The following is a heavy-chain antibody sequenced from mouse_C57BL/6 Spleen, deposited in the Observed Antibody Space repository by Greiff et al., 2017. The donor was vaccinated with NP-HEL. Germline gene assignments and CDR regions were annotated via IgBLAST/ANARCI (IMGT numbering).Heavy chain of an antibody. CDR3: TPYGSSYGWYFDV. J-gene: IGHJ1*03. CDR1: GFNIKDDY. V-gene: IGHV14-4*01. CDR2: IDPENGDT. Sequence: VHVKQSGAELVRPGASVKLSCTASGFNIKDDYMHWVKQRPEQGLEWIGWIDPENGDTEYASKFQGKATITADTSSNTAYLQLSSLTSEDTAVYYCTPYGSSYGWYFDVWGTGTTVTVSS. D-gene: IGHD1-1*01.